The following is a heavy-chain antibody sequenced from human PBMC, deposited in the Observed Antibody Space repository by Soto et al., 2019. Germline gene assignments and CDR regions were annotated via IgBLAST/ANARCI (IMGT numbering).Heavy chain of an antibody. CDR2: VNHSGST. CDR1: GGSFSDYY. V-gene: IGHV4-34*01. Sequence: PSETLSLTCAVYGGSFSDYYWSWIRQAPGRGLEWIGEVNHSGSTYYNPSLRSRVTISVDTSKNQFSLKLSSVTAADTAVYYCARGVVRRVIIQYTSFFDYWGQGTLVPSPQ. J-gene: IGHJ4*02. CDR3: ARGVVRRVIIQYTSFFDY. D-gene: IGHD3-10*01.